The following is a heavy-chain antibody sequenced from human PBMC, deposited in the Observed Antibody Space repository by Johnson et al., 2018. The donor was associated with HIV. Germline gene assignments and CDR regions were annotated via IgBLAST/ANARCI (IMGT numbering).Heavy chain of an antibody. CDR2: ISSSGYSI. V-gene: IGHV3-11*04. Sequence: QVQVVESGGGLVKPGGSLRLSCAASGFTFSGYYMSWIRQAPGKGLECLSYISSSGYSIYYTDSVKGRFTISRDNAKNSLFLQMNSLRAEDTAVYYCARDSTPWGGDYVGYAFDLWGQGTMVTVSS. J-gene: IGHJ3*01. CDR1: GFTFSGYY. D-gene: IGHD4-17*01. CDR3: ARDSTPWGGDYVGYAFDL.